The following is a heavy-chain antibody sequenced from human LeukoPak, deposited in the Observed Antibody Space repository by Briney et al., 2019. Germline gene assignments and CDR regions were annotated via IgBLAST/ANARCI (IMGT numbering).Heavy chain of an antibody. Sequence: SDTLSLTFTVSGGAMTNYHWSWIAQPAGKGRGGLGQIHTRATTNSKPHLTTRVSMSIDTTEGQVSLTIRSVTAADTALYYCARRDISSGWSFDHWGQGTLVTVSS. J-gene: IGHJ4*02. V-gene: IGHV4-4*07. D-gene: IGHD6-19*01. CDR3: ARRDISSGWSFDH. CDR2: IHTRATT. CDR1: GGAMTNYH.